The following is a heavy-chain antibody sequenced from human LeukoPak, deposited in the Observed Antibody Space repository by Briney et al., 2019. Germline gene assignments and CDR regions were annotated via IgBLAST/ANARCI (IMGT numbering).Heavy chain of an antibody. J-gene: IGHJ1*01. CDR3: AKDLTAGGSGRIQH. V-gene: IGHV3-23*01. CDR2: ISAGGDST. CDR1: GFTFSGYA. Sequence: GGSLRLSCAASGFTFSGYAMSWVRQAPGKGLEWVSAISAGGDSTYYTDSVKGRFTISRDNSKNTLYLQMNSLRAEDTAVYYCAKDLTAGGSGRIQHWGQGTLVTVSS. D-gene: IGHD3-16*01.